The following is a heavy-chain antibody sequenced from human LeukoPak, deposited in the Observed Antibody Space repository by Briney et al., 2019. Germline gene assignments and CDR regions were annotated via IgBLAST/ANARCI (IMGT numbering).Heavy chain of an antibody. D-gene: IGHD1-26*01. J-gene: IGHJ4*02. CDR1: GFTFSSYG. CDR3: TTDSHDGSDRYFDY. CDR2: IWYDGSNK. V-gene: IGHV3-33*01. Sequence: GRSLRLSCAASGFTFSSYGMHWVRQAPGKGLEWVAVIWYDGSNKYYADSVKGRFTISRDNSKNTLYLQMNSLRAEDTAVYYCTTDSHDGSDRYFDYWGQGTLVTVSS.